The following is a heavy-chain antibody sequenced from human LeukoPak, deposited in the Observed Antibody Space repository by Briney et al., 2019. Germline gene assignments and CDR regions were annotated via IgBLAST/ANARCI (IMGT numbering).Heavy chain of an antibody. D-gene: IGHD3-10*01. CDR1: GFTFSNYW. V-gene: IGHV3-7*01. CDR3: ARDNYYGSGTYGFESY. J-gene: IGHJ4*02. Sequence: PGGSLRLSCAASGFTFSNYWMSWVRQAPGQGLEWVANIKQDGSEKYYVDSVKGRFTISRDNAKNSLYLHMNSLRAEDTAIYYCARDNYYGSGTYGFESYWGQGTLVTVSS. CDR2: IKQDGSEK.